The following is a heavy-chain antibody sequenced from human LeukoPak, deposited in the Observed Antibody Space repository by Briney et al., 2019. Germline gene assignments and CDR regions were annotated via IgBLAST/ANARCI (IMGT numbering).Heavy chain of an antibody. CDR3: ARGRPYSYGRKKAYFDY. Sequence: SETLSPTCAVYGGSFSGYYWSWIRQPPGKGLEWIGEINHSGSTNYNPSLKSRVTISVDTSKNQFSLKLSSVTAADTAVYYCARGRPYSYGRKKAYFDYWGQGTLVTVSS. D-gene: IGHD5-18*01. CDR2: INHSGST. CDR1: GGSFSGYY. V-gene: IGHV4-34*01. J-gene: IGHJ4*02.